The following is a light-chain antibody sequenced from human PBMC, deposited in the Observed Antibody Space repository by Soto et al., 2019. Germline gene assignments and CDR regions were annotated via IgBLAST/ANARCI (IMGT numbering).Light chain of an antibody. V-gene: IGKV3-20*01. CDR1: QSVNSSY. Sequence: EIALTQSQGTLSLSPGERATHACRASQSVNSSYLAWYQQQPGLAPRLLIYGASSRATGIPDRFSGSGSGTDFTLTIRRLEPEDFAVYYCQQYGSSPITFGQGTRLEIK. CDR2: GAS. CDR3: QQYGSSPIT. J-gene: IGKJ5*01.